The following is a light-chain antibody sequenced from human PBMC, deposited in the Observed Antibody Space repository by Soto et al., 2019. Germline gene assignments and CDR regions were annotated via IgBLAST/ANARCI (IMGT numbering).Light chain of an antibody. V-gene: IGKV3-15*01. CDR3: QQYNDWPLT. Sequence: EIVMTQSLVTLSVSPGERATLSCRASQSVRSNLAWYQQKPGQAPNLLIYGAFTRATGIPARFSGTGSGTEFTLTISSLQSEDFALYYCQQYNDWPLTFGQGTKVEV. CDR2: GAF. J-gene: IGKJ1*01. CDR1: QSVRSN.